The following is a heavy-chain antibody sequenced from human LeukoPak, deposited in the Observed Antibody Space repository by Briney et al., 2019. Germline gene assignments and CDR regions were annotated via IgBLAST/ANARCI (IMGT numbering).Heavy chain of an antibody. CDR1: GGSISSYY. Sequence: SETLSLTCTVSGGSISSYYWSWIRQPPGKGLEWIGYIYYSGSTNYNPSLKSRVTISVDTSKNQFSLKLSSVTAADTAVYYCARVREGGGSYYYYYYYMDVWGKGTTVTVSS. J-gene: IGHJ6*03. V-gene: IGHV4-59*01. CDR3: ARVREGGGSYYYYYYYMDV. CDR2: IYYSGST. D-gene: IGHD1-26*01.